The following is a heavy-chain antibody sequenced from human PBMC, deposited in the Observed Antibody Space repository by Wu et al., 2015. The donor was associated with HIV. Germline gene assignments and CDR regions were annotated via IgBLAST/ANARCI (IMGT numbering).Heavy chain of an antibody. CDR1: GGSISSGDYY. Sequence: QVQLQESGPGLVKPSQTLSLTCTVSGGSISSGDYYWSWIRQPPGKGLEWIGYIYYSGSTYYNPSLKSRVTISVDTSKNQFSLKLSSVTAADTAVYYCAREAPPVWGIAVAGPRPNLYYYYMDVWGKGTTVTVSS. D-gene: IGHD6-19*01. CDR3: AREAPPVWGIAVAGPRPNLYYYYMDV. V-gene: IGHV4-30-4*08. J-gene: IGHJ6*03. CDR2: IYYSGST.